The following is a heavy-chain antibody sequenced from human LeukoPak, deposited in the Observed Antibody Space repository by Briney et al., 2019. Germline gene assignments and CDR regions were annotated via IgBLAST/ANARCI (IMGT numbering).Heavy chain of an antibody. CDR1: GGSISSYY. D-gene: IGHD6-19*01. CDR2: IYTSGST. CDR3: SRGPSSGLFYYGMDV. J-gene: IGHJ6*02. V-gene: IGHV4-4*07. Sequence: SETLSLTCTVSGGSISSYYWSWIRQPAGKGLEWIGRIYTSGSTNYNPSLKCRVTISVDTSKNQISLKLSSVTAADTAVYYCSRGPSSGLFYYGMDVWGQGTTGTVPS.